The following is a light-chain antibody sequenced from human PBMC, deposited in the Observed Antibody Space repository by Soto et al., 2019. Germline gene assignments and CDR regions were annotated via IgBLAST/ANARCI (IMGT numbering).Light chain of an antibody. J-gene: IGKJ1*01. Sequence: EIVMTQSPATLSVSPGERATLSCRASQSISSSLAWYQQRPGQAPRLLIYGTTTRAAGVPSRFSGSGSGAEFTLTISSLQSEDFAFYYCQQYNNWPKTFGQGTTVEIK. V-gene: IGKV3-15*01. CDR3: QQYNNWPKT. CDR1: QSISSS. CDR2: GTT.